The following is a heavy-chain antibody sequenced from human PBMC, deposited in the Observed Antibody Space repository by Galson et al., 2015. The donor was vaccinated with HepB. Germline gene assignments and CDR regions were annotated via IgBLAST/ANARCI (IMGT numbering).Heavy chain of an antibody. D-gene: IGHD3-22*01. V-gene: IGHV3-33*08. J-gene: IGHJ4*02. CDR1: GFTFSSYG. Sequence: SLRLSCAASGFTFSSYGMHWVRQAPGKGLEWVAVIWYDGSNKYYADSVKGRFTIFRDNSKNTLYLQMNSLRAEDTAVYYCASARYYDSSGFIDYWGQGTLVTVSS. CDR3: ASARYYDSSGFIDY. CDR2: IWYDGSNK.